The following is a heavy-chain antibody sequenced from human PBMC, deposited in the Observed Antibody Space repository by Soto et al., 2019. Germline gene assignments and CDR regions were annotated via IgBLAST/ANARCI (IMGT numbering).Heavy chain of an antibody. CDR2: TNQDGGEK. J-gene: IGHJ4*02. Sequence: PGGSLRLSCSASGFTFSSYAMHWVRQAPGKGLEWVAHTNQDGGEKYYVDSVKGRFTISRDNAKKSLYLQMNNLRVEDTAVYYCSGGVGDAFWGQGTQVTVS. CDR1: GFTFSSYA. CDR3: SGGVGDAF. V-gene: IGHV3-7*04. D-gene: IGHD1-26*01.